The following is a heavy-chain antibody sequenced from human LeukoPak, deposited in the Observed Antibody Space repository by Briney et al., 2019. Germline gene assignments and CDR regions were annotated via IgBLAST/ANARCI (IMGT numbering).Heavy chain of an antibody. Sequence: PGGSLRLSCAASGFSFSDYEMNWVRQAPGKGLEWLSHIDISGNTIHYADSVEGRFTISRDNAKNSVYLQMTSLRDEDTAVYYCARAYSSSLDWGQGTLVTVSS. V-gene: IGHV3-48*03. CDR1: GFSFSDYE. CDR3: ARAYSSSLD. J-gene: IGHJ4*02. CDR2: IDISGNTI. D-gene: IGHD6-6*01.